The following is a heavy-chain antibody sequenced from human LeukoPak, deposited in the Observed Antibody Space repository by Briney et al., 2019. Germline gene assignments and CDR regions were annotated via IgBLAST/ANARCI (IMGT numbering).Heavy chain of an antibody. J-gene: IGHJ6*02. V-gene: IGHV1-2*02. CDR3: ARDMGWLRSSVYYYYGMDV. D-gene: IGHD5-12*01. CDR2: INPNSGGT. CDR1: GYTFTDYY. Sequence: GASVKVSCKASGYTFTDYYMNWVRQAPGQGLEWMGWINPNSGGTNYAQKFQGRVTMTRDTSITTAYMELSSLRAEDTAVYYCARDMGWLRSSVYYYYGMDVWGQGTTVTVSS.